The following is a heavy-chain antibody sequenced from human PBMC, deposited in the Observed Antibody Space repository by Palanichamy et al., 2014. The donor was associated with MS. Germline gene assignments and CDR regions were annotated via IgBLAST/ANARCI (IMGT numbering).Heavy chain of an antibody. CDR3: AREGGYDYGELDC. Sequence: EVQLVESGGGSVQPGGSLRLSCGASGFTFSRYWMHWVRQAPGKGLVWVSRISSDGSDTTYADSVKGRFTVSRDNAKNTLSLQMNSLRAEDTAVYFCAREGGYDYGELDCWGQGTLVTASS. CDR1: GFTFSRYW. J-gene: IGHJ4*02. CDR2: ISSDGSDT. D-gene: IGHD3-22*01. V-gene: IGHV3-74*01.